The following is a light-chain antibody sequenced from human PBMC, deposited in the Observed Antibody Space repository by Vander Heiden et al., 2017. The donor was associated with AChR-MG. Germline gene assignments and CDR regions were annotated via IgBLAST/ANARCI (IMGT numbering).Light chain of an antibody. CDR2: GAS. J-gene: IGKJ2*01. Sequence: EIVLTQSPDTLSLSPGQRATLSCRSSQGVTGSYIAWYQQKGGQAPRVVIYGASGRPTGIPDRFSGSGSGTDFTLTISRLEPEDFAVYCCVQYGTYPFNVGRGTKLEIK. CDR1: QGVTGSY. CDR3: VQYGTYPFN. V-gene: IGKV3-20*01.